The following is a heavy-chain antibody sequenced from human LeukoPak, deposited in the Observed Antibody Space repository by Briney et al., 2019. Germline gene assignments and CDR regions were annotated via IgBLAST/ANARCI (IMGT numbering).Heavy chain of an antibody. J-gene: IGHJ4*02. D-gene: IGHD6-13*01. CDR3: ARIDSSSWYGDLAY. CDR1: GFTFSSYS. CDR2: ISSSSSTI. Sequence: PGGSLRLSCAASGFTFSSYSMNWVRQAPGKGLEWVSYISSSSSTIYYADSVKGRFTISRDNAKNSLYLQMNSLRDEDTAAYYCARIDSSSWYGDLAYWGQGTLVTVSS. V-gene: IGHV3-48*02.